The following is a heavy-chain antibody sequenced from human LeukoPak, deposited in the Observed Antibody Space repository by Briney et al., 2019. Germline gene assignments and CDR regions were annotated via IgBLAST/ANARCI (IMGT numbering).Heavy chain of an antibody. D-gene: IGHD3-22*01. CDR3: ARWYYYDSSGYWYYFDY. Sequence: SETLSLTCAVYGGSFSGYYWSWIRQPPGKGLEWIGEINHSGSTNYNPSLKSRVTISVDTSKNRFSLKLSSVTAADTAVYYCARWYYYDSSGYWYYFDYWGQGTLVTVSS. V-gene: IGHV4-34*01. CDR2: INHSGST. CDR1: GGSFSGYY. J-gene: IGHJ4*02.